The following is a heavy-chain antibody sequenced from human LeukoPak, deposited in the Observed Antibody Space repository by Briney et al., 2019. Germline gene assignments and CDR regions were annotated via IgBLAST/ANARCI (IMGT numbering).Heavy chain of an antibody. J-gene: IGHJ4*02. CDR2: INPNSGGT. D-gene: IGHD3-16*01. CDR3: ARGTAMITFGGVPDY. V-gene: IGHV1-2*02. Sequence: ASVKVSCKASGYSFTGYYMHWVRQAPGQGLEWMGWINPNSGGTNYAQKFQGRVTMTRDTSISTAYMELSRLRSDDTAVYYCARGTAMITFGGVPDYWGQGTLVTVSS. CDR1: GYSFTGYY.